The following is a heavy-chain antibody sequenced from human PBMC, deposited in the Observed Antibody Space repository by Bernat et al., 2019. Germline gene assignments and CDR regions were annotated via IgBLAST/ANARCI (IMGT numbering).Heavy chain of an antibody. V-gene: IGHV3-23*01. CDR1: GFTFSSYA. CDR3: AKIPNPTVTSPHDY. D-gene: IGHD4-17*01. CDR2: ISGSGGST. Sequence: EVQLLESGGGLVQPGGSLRLSCAASGFTFSSYAMSWVRQAPGKGLEWVSAISGSGGSTCYADSVKGRFTISRDNSKNTLYLQMNSLRAEDTAVYCCAKIPNPTVTSPHDYWGQGTLVTVSS. J-gene: IGHJ4*02.